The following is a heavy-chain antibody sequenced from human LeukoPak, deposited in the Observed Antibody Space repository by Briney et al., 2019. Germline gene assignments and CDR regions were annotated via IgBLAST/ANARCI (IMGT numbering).Heavy chain of an antibody. CDR1: GYTFTSYY. J-gene: IGHJ6*02. CDR2: INPSGGST. D-gene: IGHD3-10*01. V-gene: IGHV1-46*01. Sequence: WASVTVSCKASGYTFTSYYMHWVRQAPGQGLEWMGIINPSGGSTSYAQKFQGRVTMTRDTSTSTVYMELSSLRSEDTAVYYCAREAGITMVRGVPRENHYYYGMDVWGQGTTVTVSS. CDR3: AREAGITMVRGVPRENHYYYGMDV.